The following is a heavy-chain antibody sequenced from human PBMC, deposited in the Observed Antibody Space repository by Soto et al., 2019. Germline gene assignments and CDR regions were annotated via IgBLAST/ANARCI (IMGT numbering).Heavy chain of an antibody. Sequence: QVQLQESGPGLVKPSETLSLTCTVSGGSVSSGSYYWSWIRQPPGKGLEWIGYIYYSGSTNYNPPLKSRVTISVDTSKNQFSLKLSSVTAADTAVYYCATLSGVAGTKLFDYWGQGTLVTVSS. CDR2: IYYSGST. CDR3: ATLSGVAGTKLFDY. CDR1: GGSVSSGSYY. D-gene: IGHD6-19*01. J-gene: IGHJ4*02. V-gene: IGHV4-61*01.